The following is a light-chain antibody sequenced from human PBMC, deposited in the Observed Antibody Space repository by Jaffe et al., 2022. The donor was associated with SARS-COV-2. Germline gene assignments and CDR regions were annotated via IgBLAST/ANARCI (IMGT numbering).Light chain of an antibody. V-gene: IGLV3-21*02. Sequence: SYVLTQPPSVSVAPGQTARVTCGGDNIGSKSVHWYQQKPGQAPVLVVYDDSDRPSGIPERFSGANSGNTATLTITRVEAGDEADYYCQVWDSNIDLVIFGGGTKLTVL. CDR3: QVWDSNIDLVI. CDR2: DDS. J-gene: IGLJ2*01. CDR1: NIGSKS.